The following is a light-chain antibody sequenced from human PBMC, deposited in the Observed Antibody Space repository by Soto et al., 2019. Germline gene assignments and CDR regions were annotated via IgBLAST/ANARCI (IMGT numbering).Light chain of an antibody. CDR1: SSNIVAGDD. J-gene: IGLJ1*01. CDR3: KSYDSTLSARYV. V-gene: IGLV1-40*01. CDR2: GNI. Sequence: QFVLTQPPSECGAPGQRVTISCTGSSSNIVAGDDVPWYHQRPGTAPKPLVFGNINPPSGVHDRFSGPKSGPSTSLAITGLQAEDEGENCCKSYDSTLSARYVFGTGTKGTDL.